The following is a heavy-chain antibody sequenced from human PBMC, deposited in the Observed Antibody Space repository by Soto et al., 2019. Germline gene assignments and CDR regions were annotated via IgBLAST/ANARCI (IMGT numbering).Heavy chain of an antibody. D-gene: IGHD6-19*01. CDR2: INHSGST. CDR3: ARRSLRWLAYNWFDP. CDR1: GGSFSGYY. J-gene: IGHJ5*02. Sequence: SETLSLTCAVYGGSFSGYYWSWIRQPPGKGLEWIGEINHSGSTNYNPSLKSRVTISVDTSKNQFSLKLSSVTAADTAVYYCARRSLRWLAYNWFDPWGQGTLVTVSS. V-gene: IGHV4-34*01.